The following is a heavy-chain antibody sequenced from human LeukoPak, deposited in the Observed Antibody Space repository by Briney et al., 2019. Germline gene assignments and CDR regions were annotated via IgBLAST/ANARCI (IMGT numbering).Heavy chain of an antibody. D-gene: IGHD1-26*01. J-gene: IGHJ4*02. CDR2: IYYSGSS. V-gene: IGHV4-59*01. CDR3: ARGRWELPY. CDR1: GGSISSYY. Sequence: SETLSLTCTVSGGSISSYYWSWIRQPPGKGLEWIGYIYYSGSSNYNPSLKSRVTISVDTSKNQFSLNLNSVTAADTAVYYCARGRWELPYWGQGTLVTVSS.